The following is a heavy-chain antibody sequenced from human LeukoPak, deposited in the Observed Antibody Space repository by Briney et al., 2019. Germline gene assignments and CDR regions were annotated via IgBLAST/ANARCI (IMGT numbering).Heavy chain of an antibody. V-gene: IGHV4-61*02. CDR2: ISSSGST. CDR3: ARGDYDILTSSKYFQH. D-gene: IGHD3-9*01. J-gene: IGHJ1*01. Sequence: SSETLSLTCTVSGDSISSGDYYWSWIRQPAGKGLEWIGRISSSGSTNYNPSLKSRVTISVDTSKNQFSLKLSSVTAADTAMYYCARGDYDILTSSKYFQHWGQGTLVTVSS. CDR1: GDSISSGDYY.